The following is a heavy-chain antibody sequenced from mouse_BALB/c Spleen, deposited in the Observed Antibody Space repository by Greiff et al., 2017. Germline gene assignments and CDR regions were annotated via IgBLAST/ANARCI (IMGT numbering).Heavy chain of an antibody. V-gene: IGHV1-7*01. CDR2: INPSTGYT. CDR1: GYTFTSYW. Sequence: VKLQESGAELAKPGASVKMSCKASGYTFTSYWMHWVKQRPGQGLEWIGYINPSTGYTEYNQKFKDKATLTADKSSSTAYMQLSSLTSEDSAVYYCARWRVSPYYYAMDYWGQGTSVTVSS. CDR3: ARWRVSPYYYAMDY. J-gene: IGHJ4*01.